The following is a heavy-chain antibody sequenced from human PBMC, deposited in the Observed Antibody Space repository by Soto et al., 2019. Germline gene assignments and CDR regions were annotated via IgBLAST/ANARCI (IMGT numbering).Heavy chain of an antibody. CDR1: GFTFSSYA. CDR3: AKDQVPGGWLRSLFDY. D-gene: IGHD5-12*01. V-gene: IGHV3-23*01. CDR2: ISGSGGST. Sequence: EVQLLESGGGLVQPGGSLRLSCAASGFTFSSYAMSWVRQAPGKGLEWVSAISGSGGSTYYADSVKGRFTISRDNSKNTLYLQMNSLRAEDTAVYYCAKDQVPGGWLRSLFDYWGQGTLVTVSS. J-gene: IGHJ4*02.